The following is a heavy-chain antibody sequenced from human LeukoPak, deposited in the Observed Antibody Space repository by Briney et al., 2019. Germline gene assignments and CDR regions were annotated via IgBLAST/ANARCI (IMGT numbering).Heavy chain of an antibody. Sequence: SETLSLTCAVSGYSLNSGYYWGWIRQPPGKGLEWIGSIHHSGNTYYNPSLKSRVTMSIDTSGNQFSLRLSSVTATDTAVYYCARDPYCSGGSCYPFDSWGPGTLVTVSS. D-gene: IGHD2-15*01. CDR3: ARDPYCSGGSCYPFDS. CDR2: IHHSGNT. CDR1: GYSLNSGYY. J-gene: IGHJ4*02. V-gene: IGHV4-38-2*02.